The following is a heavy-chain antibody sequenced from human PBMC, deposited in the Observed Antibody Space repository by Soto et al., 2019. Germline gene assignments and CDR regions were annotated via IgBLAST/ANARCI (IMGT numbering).Heavy chain of an antibody. D-gene: IGHD6-13*01. CDR1: GFSVSSNY. J-gene: IGHJ6*02. V-gene: IGHV3-53*01. CDR2: IFTSGRT. Sequence: GGSLRLSFAASGFSVSSNYMNWVRQAPGKGLEWVSVIFTSGRTYYADSVKGRFTISKDNSKNTLFLQMNSLRADDTAVYYCARDLRSGSSYEYFYYFYAMDVWGQGTTVTVSS. CDR3: ARDLRSGSSYEYFYYFYAMDV.